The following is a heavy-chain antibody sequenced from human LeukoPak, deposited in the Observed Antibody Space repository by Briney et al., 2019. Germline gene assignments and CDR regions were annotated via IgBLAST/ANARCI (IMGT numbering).Heavy chain of an antibody. J-gene: IGHJ4*02. CDR1: GFTFSSYW. V-gene: IGHV3-74*01. CDR3: GSVFDY. Sequence: GGSLRLSCVASGFTFSSYWMHWVRQDPRKGLVWVSRINGDGRNINYADSVKGRFTISRDIAKNTLFLQMNSLTDEDTAVYYCGSVFDYWGQGALVAVSS. CDR2: INGDGRNI.